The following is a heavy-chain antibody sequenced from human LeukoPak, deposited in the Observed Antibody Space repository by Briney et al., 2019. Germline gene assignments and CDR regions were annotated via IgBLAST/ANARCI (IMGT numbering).Heavy chain of an antibody. CDR3: ARENYYDSSGYYYAPAIDY. Sequence: PGGSLRLSCAASGFTFSSYAMSWVRQAPGKGLEWVSAISGSGGSTYYADSVKGRFTISRDNAKNSLYLQMNSLRAEDTAVYYCARENYYDSSGYYYAPAIDYWGQGTLVTVSS. J-gene: IGHJ4*02. D-gene: IGHD3-22*01. CDR2: ISGSGGST. CDR1: GFTFSSYA. V-gene: IGHV3-23*01.